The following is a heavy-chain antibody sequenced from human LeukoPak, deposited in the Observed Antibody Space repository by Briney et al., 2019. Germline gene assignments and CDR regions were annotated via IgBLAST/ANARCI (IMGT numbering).Heavy chain of an antibody. CDR3: ARDTYSGSDY. D-gene: IGHD3-10*01. CDR1: GFTFSSYE. CDR2: ISSSGSTV. V-gene: IGHV3-48*03. J-gene: IGHJ4*02. Sequence: GGSLRLSCAASGFTFSSYEMNWVRQAPGKGLEWVSYISSSGSTVYYADSVKGRFTISRDNAKNSLYLQMNSLRAEDTAVYYCARDTYSGSDYWGQGTLVTVSS.